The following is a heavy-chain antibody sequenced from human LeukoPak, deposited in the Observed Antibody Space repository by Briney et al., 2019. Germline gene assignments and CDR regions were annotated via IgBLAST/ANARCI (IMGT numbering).Heavy chain of an antibody. V-gene: IGHV3-30-3*01. Sequence: GGSLRLSCAASGFTFSSYAMHWVRQAPGKGLEWVAVISYDGSNKYYADSVKGRFTISRDNSKNTLYLQMNSLRAEDTAVYYCAKDLSPYYYGSGSRSWGQGTLVTVSS. CDR2: ISYDGSNK. CDR3: AKDLSPYYYGSGSRS. J-gene: IGHJ5*02. D-gene: IGHD3-10*01. CDR1: GFTFSSYA.